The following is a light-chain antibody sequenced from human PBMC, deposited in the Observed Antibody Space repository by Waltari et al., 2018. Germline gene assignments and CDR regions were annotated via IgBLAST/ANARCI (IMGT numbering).Light chain of an antibody. CDR3: CSYAHSSRVV. CDR2: EGT. CDR1: SSDVGSYNL. Sequence: QSALTQPASVSGSPGQSITISCTGTSSDVGSYNLVSCSQHYPGNAPKLMIYEGTNRPTGVSNRFSGSKSGNTAYLTISGLQAEDEADYHCCSYAHSSRVVFGGGTKVTVI. V-gene: IGLV2-23*01. J-gene: IGLJ2*01.